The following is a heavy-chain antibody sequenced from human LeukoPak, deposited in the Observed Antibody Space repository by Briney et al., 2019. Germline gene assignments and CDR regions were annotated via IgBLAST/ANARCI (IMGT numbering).Heavy chain of an antibody. V-gene: IGHV1-18*01. D-gene: IGHD2-2*01. J-gene: IGHJ6*02. Sequence: VASVKVSCKASGYTFTSYGISWVRQAPGQGLEWMGWISAYNGNTNYAQKLQGRVTMTTDTSTSTAYMELRSLRSDDTAVYYCAREAPPSIVVVPAAKYYCYYYGMDVWGQGTTVTVSS. CDR1: GYTFTSYG. CDR2: ISAYNGNT. CDR3: AREAPPSIVVVPAAKYYCYYYGMDV.